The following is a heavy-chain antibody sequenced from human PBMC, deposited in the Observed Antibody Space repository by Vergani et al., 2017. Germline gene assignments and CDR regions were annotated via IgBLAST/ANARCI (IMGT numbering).Heavy chain of an antibody. D-gene: IGHD3-22*01. CDR2: IYYSENK. J-gene: IGHJ5*02. CDR1: GGSITYGAFY. Sequence: QLQLQESGPGLVKPSETLSLTCTVSGGSITYGAFYWGWIRQSPGKGLVWIGSIYYSENKFYNPSLESRVTLSIDTTKNQFSLKLKSVTAADTAVYYCAGCFRDEGMIYGGTVENWFDPWGQGTLVTVSS. V-gene: IGHV4-39*01. CDR3: AGCFRDEGMIYGGTVENWFDP.